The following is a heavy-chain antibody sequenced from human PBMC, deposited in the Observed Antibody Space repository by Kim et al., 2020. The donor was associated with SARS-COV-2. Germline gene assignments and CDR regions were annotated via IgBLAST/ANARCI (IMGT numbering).Heavy chain of an antibody. CDR1: GGSISSYY. V-gene: IGHV4-59*01. CDR2: IYYSGST. Sequence: SETLSLTCTVSGGSISSYYWSWIRQPPGKGLEWIGYIYYSGSTNYNPSLKSRVTISVDTSKNKFSLKLSSVTAADTAVYYCSGRNTYYYGSGERDFDYWG. D-gene: IGHD3-10*01. J-gene: IGHJ4*01. CDR3: SGRNTYYYGSGERDFDY.